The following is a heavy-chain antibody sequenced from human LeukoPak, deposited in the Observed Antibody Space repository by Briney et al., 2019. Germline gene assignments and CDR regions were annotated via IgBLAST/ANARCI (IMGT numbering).Heavy chain of an antibody. CDR1: GGPFSGYY. Sequence: SETLSLTCAVYGGPFSGYYWTWIRQPPGKGLEWIGEINQGGTTNYNPSLRSRVTILIDTSRNQFSLRLSSVTAADTAVYYCARGRLLSGATGNVGHEDFDYWGQGSLATVSS. CDR2: INQGGTT. J-gene: IGHJ4*02. V-gene: IGHV4-34*01. CDR3: ARGRLLSGATGNVGHEDFDY. D-gene: IGHD5-12*01.